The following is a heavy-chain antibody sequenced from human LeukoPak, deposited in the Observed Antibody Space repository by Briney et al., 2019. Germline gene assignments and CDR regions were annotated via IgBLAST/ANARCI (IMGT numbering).Heavy chain of an antibody. CDR2: IYYSGST. J-gene: IGHJ5*02. D-gene: IGHD3-10*01. CDR3: ARHSGRFEGTFDP. V-gene: IGHV4-59*08. CDR1: GSSISSYY. Sequence: SETLSLTCTVSGSSISSYYWSWIRQPPGKGLEWIGYIYYSGSTNYNPSLKSRVTISVDTSKNQFSLKLSSVTAADTAVYYCARHSGRFEGTFDPWGQGTLVTVSS.